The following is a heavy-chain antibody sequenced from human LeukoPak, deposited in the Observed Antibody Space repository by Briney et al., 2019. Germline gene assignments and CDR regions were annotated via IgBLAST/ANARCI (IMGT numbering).Heavy chain of an antibody. J-gene: IGHJ3*02. V-gene: IGHV3-21*01. CDR3: ARGRLRFLEWLGPDDAFDI. CDR2: ISSSSSYI. Sequence: PGGSLRLSCAASGFTFSSYSMNWVRQAPGKGLGWVSSISSSSSYIYYADSVKGRFTISRDNAKNSLYLQMNSLRAEDTAVYYCARGRLRFLEWLGPDDAFDIWGQGTMVTVSS. CDR1: GFTFSSYS. D-gene: IGHD3-3*01.